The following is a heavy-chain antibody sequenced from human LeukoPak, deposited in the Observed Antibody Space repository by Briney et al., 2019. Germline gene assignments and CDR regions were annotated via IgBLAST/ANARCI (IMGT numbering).Heavy chain of an antibody. Sequence: GGSLRLSCAASGFTFSSSWMHWVCQAPEKGLEWVADIKCDGSEKYYVDSVKGRLTISRDNAKNSLYLQVNSLRAEDTAVYYCAKVSGHNWGTFDYWGQGTLVTVSS. CDR3: AKVSGHNWGTFDY. V-gene: IGHV3-52*01. CDR2: IKCDGSEK. J-gene: IGHJ4*02. D-gene: IGHD7-27*01. CDR1: GFTFSSSW.